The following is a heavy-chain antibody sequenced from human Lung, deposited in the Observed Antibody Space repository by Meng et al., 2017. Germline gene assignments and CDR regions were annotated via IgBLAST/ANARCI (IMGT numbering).Heavy chain of an antibody. V-gene: IGHV4-34*01. Sequence: QVNLQQGGAVLLKPSETLSSTCVVSGGSFSDYYWSWIRQPPGKGLEWIGEINHSGSTNYNPSLESRATISVDTSQNNLSLKLSSVTAADSAVYYCARGPTTMAHDFDYWGQGTLVTVSS. CDR3: ARGPTTMAHDFDY. D-gene: IGHD4-11*01. CDR2: INHSGST. J-gene: IGHJ4*02. CDR1: GGSFSDYY.